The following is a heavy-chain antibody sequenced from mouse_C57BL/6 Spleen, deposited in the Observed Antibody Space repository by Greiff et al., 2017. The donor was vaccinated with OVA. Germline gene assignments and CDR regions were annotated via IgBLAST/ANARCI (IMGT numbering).Heavy chain of an antibody. CDR3: ARSSTTVADY. CDR1: GYTFTSYW. J-gene: IGHJ2*01. Sequence: QVQLQQPGAELVKPGASVKLSCKASGYTFTSYWMQWVKQRPGQGLEWIGEIDPSDSYTNYNQKFKGKATLTVDTSSSPAYMQLSSLTSEDSAVYYCARSSTTVADYWGQGTTLTVSS. V-gene: IGHV1-50*01. D-gene: IGHD1-1*01. CDR2: IDPSDSYT.